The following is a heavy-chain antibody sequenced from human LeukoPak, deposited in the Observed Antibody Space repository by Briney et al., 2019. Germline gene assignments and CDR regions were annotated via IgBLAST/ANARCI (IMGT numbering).Heavy chain of an antibody. V-gene: IGHV4-34*01. CDR1: GGSFSGYY. J-gene: IGHJ5*02. Sequence: SEALSLTCAVHGGSFSGYYWSWIRPTPREGLEWIGEINHSGSTNYNPSLKSRVTISVDTSKNQFSLELSSVTAADTAVYYCARGVTIRYCSSTSCRNRGPNWFDPWGQGTLVTVSS. CDR2: INHSGST. CDR3: ARGVTIRYCSSTSCRNRGPNWFDP. D-gene: IGHD2-2*01.